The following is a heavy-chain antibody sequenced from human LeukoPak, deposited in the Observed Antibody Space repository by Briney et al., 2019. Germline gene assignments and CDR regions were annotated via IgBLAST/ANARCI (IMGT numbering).Heavy chain of an antibody. CDR3: ARDVWASTYYYDSSGPVDY. J-gene: IGHJ4*02. Sequence: PGGSLRLSCAASGFTFSSYSMNWVRLAPGKGLEWVSSISSSSSYIYYADSVKGRFTISRDNAKNSLYLQMNSLRAEDTAVYYCARDVWASTYYYDSSGPVDYWGQGTLVTVSS. CDR2: ISSSSSYI. CDR1: GFTFSSYS. V-gene: IGHV3-21*01. D-gene: IGHD3-22*01.